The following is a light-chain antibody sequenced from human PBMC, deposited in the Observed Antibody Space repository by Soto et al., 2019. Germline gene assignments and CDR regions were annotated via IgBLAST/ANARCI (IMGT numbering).Light chain of an antibody. CDR2: EVS. V-gene: IGLV2-14*01. CDR3: SSYTSSSTYV. CDR1: SSDVGGYNY. J-gene: IGLJ1*01. Sequence: QSVQTQPASVSGSPGQSITISCTGTSSDVGGYNYVSWYQQHPGKAPKLMIYEVSNRPSGVSNRFSGSKSGNTASLTISGLQADDEADYYCSSYTSSSTYVFGTGTKVTVL.